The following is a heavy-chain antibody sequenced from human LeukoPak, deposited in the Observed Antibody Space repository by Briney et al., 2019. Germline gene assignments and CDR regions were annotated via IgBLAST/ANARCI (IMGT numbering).Heavy chain of an antibody. CDR1: GFTFSSYT. V-gene: IGHV3-21*04. CDR3: ARDLDSSGYYHVVDS. Sequence: GGSLRLSCAASGFTFSSYTMNWVRQAPGKGLEWVSCIESSSTNINYADSVRGRFTISRDNAKNSLFLEMNSLRVEDTAVYYCARDLDSSGYYHVVDSWGQGALVTVSS. J-gene: IGHJ4*02. CDR2: IESSSTNI. D-gene: IGHD3-22*01.